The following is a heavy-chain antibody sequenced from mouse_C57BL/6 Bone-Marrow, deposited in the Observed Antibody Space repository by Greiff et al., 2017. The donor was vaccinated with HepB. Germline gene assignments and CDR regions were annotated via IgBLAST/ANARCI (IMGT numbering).Heavy chain of an antibody. CDR1: GYTFTSYW. J-gene: IGHJ2*01. D-gene: IGHD1-1*01. CDR3: ARFGGYYGDY. Sequence: QVQLQQPGAALVRPGSSVKLSCKASGYTFTSYWMHWVKQRPIQGLEWIGNIDPSDSETHYNQKFKDKATLTVDKSSSTAYMQLSSLTSEDSAVYYCARFGGYYGDYWGQGTTLTVSS. V-gene: IGHV1-52*01. CDR2: IDPSDSET.